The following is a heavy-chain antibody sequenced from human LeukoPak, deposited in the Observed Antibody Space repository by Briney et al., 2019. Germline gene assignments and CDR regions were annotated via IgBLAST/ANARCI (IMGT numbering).Heavy chain of an antibody. D-gene: IGHD1-7*01. Sequence: PSQTLSLTCTVSGGSISSGSYYWSWIRQPAGKGLEWFGRIYTSGSTNYNPSLKSRVTISVDPSKNQFSLKLSSVTAADTAVYYCARGQELRPRWGYYFDYWGQGTLVTVSS. CDR1: GGSISSGSYY. CDR3: ARGQELRPRWGYYFDY. V-gene: IGHV4-61*02. J-gene: IGHJ4*02. CDR2: IYTSGST.